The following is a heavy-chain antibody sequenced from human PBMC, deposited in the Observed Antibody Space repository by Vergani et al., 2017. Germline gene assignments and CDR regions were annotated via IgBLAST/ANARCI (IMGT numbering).Heavy chain of an antibody. J-gene: IGHJ4*02. CDR2: IYTSDSYT. D-gene: IGHD6-13*01. V-gene: IGHV5-10-1*03. CDR3: ARQIAAAGTSDY. Sequence: EVQLVQSGAEVKKPGESLRISCKGSGYSFTSYWISWVRQMPGKGLEWMGRIYTSDSYTNYSPSFQGPVTISAHKSISTAYLQWSSLKASDTAMYYCARQIAAAGTSDYWGQGTLVTVSS. CDR1: GYSFTSYW.